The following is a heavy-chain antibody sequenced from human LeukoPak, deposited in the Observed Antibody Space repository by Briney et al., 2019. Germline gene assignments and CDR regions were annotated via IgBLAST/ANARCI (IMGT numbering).Heavy chain of an antibody. CDR3: ARGDDFSGDH. CDR2: IHPGGNEK. CDR1: GFTFSNFW. D-gene: IGHD1-1*01. V-gene: IGHV3-7*04. J-gene: IGHJ4*02. Sequence: PGGSLRLSCVASGFTFSNFWMSWLRQAPGRGLEWVANIHPGGNEKYHVESVKGRFTISRDNAKNSLFLQMNGLRVEDTAVYYCARGDDFSGDHWGQGILVTVSS.